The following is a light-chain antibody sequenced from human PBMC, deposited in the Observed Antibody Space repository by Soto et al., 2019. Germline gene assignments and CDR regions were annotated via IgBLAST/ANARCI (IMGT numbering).Light chain of an antibody. V-gene: IGLV2-14*03. CDR3: TSWTTSTTMI. CDR1: RSDIGAYNF. J-gene: IGLJ2*01. CDR2: DVS. Sequence: QSALTQPASVSGSPGQSITISCTGTRSDIGAYNFVSWYQQHPGKVPKLMIYDVSVRPSGVSNRFSGSKSGNTASLTISGLQAEDEADYYCTSWTTSTTMIFGGGTKVTVL.